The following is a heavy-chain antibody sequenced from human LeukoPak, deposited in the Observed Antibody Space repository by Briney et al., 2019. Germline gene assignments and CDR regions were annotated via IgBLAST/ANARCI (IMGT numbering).Heavy chain of an antibody. CDR2: IWYDGSNK. Sequence: PGGPLRLSCAASGFTFSSYGMHWVRQAPGKGLEWVAVIWYDGSNKYYADSVKGRFTISRDNSKNTLFLQMNSLRAEDTAVYYCARDPDDYGDYSYFDYWGQGTLVTVSS. J-gene: IGHJ4*02. D-gene: IGHD4-17*01. CDR1: GFTFSSYG. CDR3: ARDPDDYGDYSYFDY. V-gene: IGHV3-33*01.